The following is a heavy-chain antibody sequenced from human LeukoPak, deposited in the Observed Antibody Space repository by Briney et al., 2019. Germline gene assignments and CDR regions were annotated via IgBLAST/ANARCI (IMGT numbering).Heavy chain of an antibody. J-gene: IGHJ6*02. D-gene: IGHD5-12*01. CDR3: ARGSGYSGYDYYYGMDV. CDR2: IYYSGST. Sequence: SETLSLTYTASGCSISSYYWSCIRQPPGEGMQWIRYIYYSGSTNYNPSLKSRVTISVDTSKNQFSLKLSSVTAADTAVYYCARGSGYSGYDYYYGMDVWGQGTTVTVSS. V-gene: IGHV4-59*01. CDR1: GCSISSYY.